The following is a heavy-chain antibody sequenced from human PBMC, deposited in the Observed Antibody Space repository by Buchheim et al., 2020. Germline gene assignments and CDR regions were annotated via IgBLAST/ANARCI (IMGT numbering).Heavy chain of an antibody. CDR2: INPSGGST. CDR1: GYTFTSYY. CDR3: GKGRGSYFAWFDP. V-gene: IGHV1-46*03. J-gene: IGHJ5*02. D-gene: IGHD1-26*01. Sequence: QVQLVQSGAEVKKPGASVKVSCKASGYTFTSYYMHWVRQAPGQGLEWMGIINPSGGSTSYAQKFQGRVTMTRDTSTSTVYMEVSKLKSGGKGVDLCGKGRGSYFAWFDPWGQGTL.